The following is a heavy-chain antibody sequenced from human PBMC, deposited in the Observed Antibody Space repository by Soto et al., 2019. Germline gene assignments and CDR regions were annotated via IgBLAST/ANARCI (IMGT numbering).Heavy chain of an antibody. D-gene: IGHD2-15*01. CDR2: MNPNSGNT. CDR1: GYTFTSYD. J-gene: IGHJ3*02. V-gene: IGHV1-8*01. CDR3: ATNSLGYCSGGSCYPEAFDI. Sequence: ASVKVSCKASGYTFTSYDINWVRQATGQGLEWMGWMNPNSGNTGYAQKFQGRITMTRNTSISTAYMELSSLRSEDTAVYYCATNSLGYCSGGSCYPEAFDIWGQGTMVTVSS.